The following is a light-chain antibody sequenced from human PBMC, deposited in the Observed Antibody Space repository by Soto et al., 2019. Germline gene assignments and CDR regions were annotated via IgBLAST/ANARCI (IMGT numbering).Light chain of an antibody. V-gene: IGLV3-1*01. J-gene: IGLJ2*01. CDR3: QAWDSSTVV. CDR1: KLGDKY. CDR2: QDT. Sequence: SYELTQPPSVSVSPGQTASITCSGDKLGDKYACWYQQKPGQSPVLVIYQDTKRPSGIPERLSGSKSGNTATLTISGTQAMDEADYYCQAWDSSTVVFGGGTKVTVL.